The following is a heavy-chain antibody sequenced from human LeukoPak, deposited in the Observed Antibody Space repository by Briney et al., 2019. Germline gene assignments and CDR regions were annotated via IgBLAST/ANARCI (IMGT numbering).Heavy chain of an antibody. CDR2: INSDGSST. D-gene: IGHD3-3*01. CDR3: ARVGFGLVTGNLDY. CDR1: GFSFSSYW. J-gene: IGHJ4*02. V-gene: IGHV3-74*01. Sequence: HPGGSLRLSCAASGFSFSSYWMHWVRQTPGKGLVWVSRINSDGSSTSYADSVKGRFTISRDNAKNTLYLQMNSLRAEDTAVYYCARVGFGLVTGNLDYWGQGTLVTVSS.